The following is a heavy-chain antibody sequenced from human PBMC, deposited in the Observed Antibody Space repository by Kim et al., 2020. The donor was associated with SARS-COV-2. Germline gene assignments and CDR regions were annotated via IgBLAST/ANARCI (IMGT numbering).Heavy chain of an antibody. CDR1: GFTFSSYG. V-gene: IGHV3-30*18. Sequence: GGSLRLSCAASGFTFSSYGMHWVRQAPGKGLEWVAVISYDGSNKYYADSVKGRFTISRDNSKNTLYLQMNSLRAEDTAVYYCAKRKISAVRGVAYYYYGMDVWGQGTTVTVSS. D-gene: IGHD3-10*01. CDR2: ISYDGSNK. J-gene: IGHJ6*02. CDR3: AKRKISAVRGVAYYYYGMDV.